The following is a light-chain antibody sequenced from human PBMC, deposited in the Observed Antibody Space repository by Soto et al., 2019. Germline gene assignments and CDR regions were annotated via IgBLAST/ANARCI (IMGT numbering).Light chain of an antibody. J-gene: IGKJ4*01. CDR3: QQYNDWTPQLT. CDR2: GAS. V-gene: IGKV3-15*01. CDR1: QSVSSN. Sequence: ETVMSQSPATLSVSPGERATLSCRASQSVSSNLAWYQQKLGQAPRLLLYGASTRANDIPARFSGSGSGTEFTITISSLQPEDFAVYYCQQYNDWTPQLTFGGGTKVEIK.